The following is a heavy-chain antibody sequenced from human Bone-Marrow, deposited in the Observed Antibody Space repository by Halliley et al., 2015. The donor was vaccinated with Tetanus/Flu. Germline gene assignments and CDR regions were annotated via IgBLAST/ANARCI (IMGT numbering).Heavy chain of an antibody. V-gene: IGHV3-23*01. D-gene: IGHD5-18*01. Sequence: AGISGSGSSTHYADPVKGRSTISRDNSKNRLYLQMHTLRAEDTALYYCAKDRQGYSYGYFDYWGQGTVVTVSS. CDR3: AKDRQGYSYGYFDY. CDR2: ISGSGSST. J-gene: IGHJ4*02.